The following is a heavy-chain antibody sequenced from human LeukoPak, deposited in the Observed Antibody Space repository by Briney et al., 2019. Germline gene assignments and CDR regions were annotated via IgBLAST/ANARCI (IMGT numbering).Heavy chain of an antibody. V-gene: IGHV3-21*01. CDR3: ARSRGQQLGRLEFDY. Sequence: GGSLRLSCAASGFTFSSYTMNWVRQVPGKGLEWVSSISSSSIYIYYADSVEGRFTISRDNAKNSLYLQMNSLRAEDTAVYYCARSRGQQLGRLEFDYWGQGTLVTVSS. D-gene: IGHD6-13*01. J-gene: IGHJ4*02. CDR1: GFTFSSYT. CDR2: ISSSSIYI.